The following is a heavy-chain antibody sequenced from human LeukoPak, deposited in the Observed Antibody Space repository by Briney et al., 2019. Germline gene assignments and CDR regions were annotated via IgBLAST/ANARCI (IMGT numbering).Heavy chain of an antibody. CDR3: AKDLAVSRNILLFDY. V-gene: IGHV3-43*02. CDR2: ISGDGGST. Sequence: GGSLRLSCAASGFTFDDYAMHWVRQAPGKGLEWVSLISGDGGSTYYADSVKGRFTISRDNSKNSLYLQMNSLRAEDTAVYYCAKDLAVSRNILLFDYWGQGTLVTVSS. D-gene: IGHD2/OR15-2a*01. J-gene: IGHJ4*02. CDR1: GFTFDDYA.